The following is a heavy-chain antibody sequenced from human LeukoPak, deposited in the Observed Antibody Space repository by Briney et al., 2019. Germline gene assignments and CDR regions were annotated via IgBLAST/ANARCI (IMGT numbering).Heavy chain of an antibody. CDR1: EFTFSSYG. Sequence: GRSLRLSCAASEFTFSSYGMHWVRQAPGKGLEWVAVISYDGSNKYYADSVKGRFTISRDNSKNTLYLQMNSLRAEDTAVYYCAKDPRVYYDSSGYYDYWGQGTLVTVSS. J-gene: IGHJ4*02. V-gene: IGHV3-30*18. CDR3: AKDPRVYYDSSGYYDY. D-gene: IGHD3-22*01. CDR2: ISYDGSNK.